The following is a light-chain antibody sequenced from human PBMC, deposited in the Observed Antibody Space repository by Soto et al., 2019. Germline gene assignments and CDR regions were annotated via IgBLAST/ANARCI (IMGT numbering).Light chain of an antibody. V-gene: IGLV2-11*01. Sequence: QSALTQPRSVSGSPGQSVTISCTGTSSDVGGYNYVSWYQQHPGKAPKLMIYDVSKQPSGVPDRFSGSKSGNTASLTISGLQAEDEADYYCCSFAGTYTLVFGGGIKLTVL. J-gene: IGLJ2*01. CDR1: SSDVGGYNY. CDR2: DVS. CDR3: CSFAGTYTLV.